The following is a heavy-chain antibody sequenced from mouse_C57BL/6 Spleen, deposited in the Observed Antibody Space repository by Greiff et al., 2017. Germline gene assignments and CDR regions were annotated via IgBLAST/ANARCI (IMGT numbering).Heavy chain of an antibody. CDR3: ASCGYYYAMDY. Sequence: VQLVASGGGFVKPGGFLKLFCAASGFTFRDYGLHWVRQAPETGLEWVAYICSGSSTIYYADTVKGRFTISRDKAQNTLYLQMTSLRSEDTAMYYCASCGYYYAMDYWGQGTSVTVSS. J-gene: IGHJ4*01. CDR2: ICSGSSTI. CDR1: GFTFRDYG. V-gene: IGHV5-17*01.